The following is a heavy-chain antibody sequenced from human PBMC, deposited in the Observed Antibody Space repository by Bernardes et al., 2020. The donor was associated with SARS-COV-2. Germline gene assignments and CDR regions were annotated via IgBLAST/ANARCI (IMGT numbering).Heavy chain of an antibody. D-gene: IGHD4-4*01. CDR2: ISTSSSYI. V-gene: IGHV3-21*06. CDR3: ARVDFSNLYYFDY. Sequence: GSLRLSCSASGFTFISSTMNWVRQAPGKGLEWISSISTSSSYISYSDSVRGRFTISRDNAKNSVSLQMNSLRAEDTAVYYCARVDFSNLYYFDYWGQGTPVTVSS. J-gene: IGHJ4*02. CDR1: GFTFISST.